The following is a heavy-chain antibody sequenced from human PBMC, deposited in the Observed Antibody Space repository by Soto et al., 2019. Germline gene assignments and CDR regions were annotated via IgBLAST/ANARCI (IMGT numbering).Heavy chain of an antibody. D-gene: IGHD3-22*01. CDR2: IYSGGST. CDR3: DSSGYYGPRYYGMDV. V-gene: IGHV3-53*01. Sequence: GSLRLSCEASGFTVSSNYMSWVRQAPGKGLEWVSVIYSGGSTYYADSVKGRFTISRDNSKNTLYLQMNSLRAEDTAVYYYDSSGYYGPRYYGMDVWGQGTTVTVSS. J-gene: IGHJ6*02. CDR1: GFTVSSNY.